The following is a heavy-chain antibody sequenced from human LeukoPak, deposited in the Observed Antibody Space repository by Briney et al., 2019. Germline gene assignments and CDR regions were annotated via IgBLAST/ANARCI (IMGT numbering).Heavy chain of an antibody. CDR2: IYPGDSDT. D-gene: IGHD5-12*01. Sequence: GESLKISCKGSGYSFTIYWIGWVRQMPGKGLEWMGIIYPGDSDTRYSPSFQGQVTISADKSISTAYLQWSSLKASDTAMYYCARGGFNIVATKDAFDIWGQGTMVTVSS. CDR3: ARGGFNIVATKDAFDI. J-gene: IGHJ3*02. V-gene: IGHV5-51*01. CDR1: GYSFTIYW.